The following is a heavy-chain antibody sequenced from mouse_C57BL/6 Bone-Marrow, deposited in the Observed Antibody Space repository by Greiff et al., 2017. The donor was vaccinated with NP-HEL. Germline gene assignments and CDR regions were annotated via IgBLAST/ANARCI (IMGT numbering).Heavy chain of an antibody. CDR3: ARPLRDYAMDY. V-gene: IGHV5-17*01. Sequence: EVNVVESGGGLVKPGGSLKLSCAASGFTFSDYGMHWVRQAPEKGLEWVAYISSGSSTIYYADTVKGRFTISRDNAKNTLFLQMTSLRSEDTARYYWARPLRDYAMDYWGQGTAVTVSS. J-gene: IGHJ4*01. CDR2: ISSGSSTI. CDR1: GFTFSDYG.